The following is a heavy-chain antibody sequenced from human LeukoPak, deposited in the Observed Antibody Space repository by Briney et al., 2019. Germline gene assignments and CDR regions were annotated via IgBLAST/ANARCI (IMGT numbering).Heavy chain of an antibody. Sequence: SETLSLTCTVSGGSISSSGYYWGWIRQPPGKGLEWIGSIYYSGSTYYNPSLKSRVTISVDTSKNQFSLKLSSVTAADTAVYYCARPLRSGSYAYLYWGQGTLVTVSS. CDR1: GGSISSSGYY. CDR3: ARPLRSGSYAYLY. D-gene: IGHD3-22*01. J-gene: IGHJ4*02. CDR2: IYYSGST. V-gene: IGHV4-39*01.